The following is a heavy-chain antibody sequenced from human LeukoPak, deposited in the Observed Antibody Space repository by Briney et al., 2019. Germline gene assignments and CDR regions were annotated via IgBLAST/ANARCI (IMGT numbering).Heavy chain of an antibody. V-gene: IGHV1-18*01. Sequence: ASVKVSCKASGGTFSSYAISWVRQAPGQGLEWMGWISAYNGNTNYAQKLQGRVTMTTDTSTSTAYMELRSLRSDDTAVYYCARATYYSSGWYGTQTPADYWGQGTLVTVSS. CDR3: ARATYYSSGWYGTQTPADY. J-gene: IGHJ4*02. CDR1: GGTFSSYA. D-gene: IGHD6-19*01. CDR2: ISAYNGNT.